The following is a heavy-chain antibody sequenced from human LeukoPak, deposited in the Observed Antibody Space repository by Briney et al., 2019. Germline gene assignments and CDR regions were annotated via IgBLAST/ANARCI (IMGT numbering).Heavy chain of an antibody. D-gene: IGHD5-18*01. CDR3: ARDRSGYTFDD. CDR1: GFTFSSYS. V-gene: IGHV3-21*01. J-gene: IGHJ4*02. CDR2: ISATSNYI. Sequence: GRSLRLSCAASGFTFSSYSMNWVRQAPGKGLEWVSSISATSNYIYYADSVKGRFTISRDSAKNSLYLQMNSLRAEDTAVYFCARDRSGYTFDDWGQGTLVTVSS.